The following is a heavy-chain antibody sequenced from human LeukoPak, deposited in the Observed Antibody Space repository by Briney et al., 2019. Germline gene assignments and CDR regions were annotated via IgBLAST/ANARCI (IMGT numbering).Heavy chain of an antibody. V-gene: IGHV4-59*01. CDR3: ARGGAGYCSSTSCLFDY. D-gene: IGHD2-2*03. CDR2: IYYSGST. J-gene: IGHJ4*02. CDR1: GGSISSYY. Sequence: SETLSLTCTVSGGSISSYYWSWIRQPPGKGLEWIGYIYYSGSTNYNPSLKSRVTISVDTSKNQFSLKLNSVTAADTAVYYCARGGAGYCSSTSCLFDYWGQGTLVTVSS.